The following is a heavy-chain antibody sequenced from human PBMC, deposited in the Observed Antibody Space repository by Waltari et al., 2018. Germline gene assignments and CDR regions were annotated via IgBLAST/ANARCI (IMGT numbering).Heavy chain of an antibody. Sequence: EVQLLESGGDLVQPGGSLRLSCAASGFTFSSYAMSWVRQAPGKGLEWVSIIYTGSWNTYYADSVKGRFTISRDKSKNTLYLQMNSLRAEDTALYYCAKGSRVGAAVDYWGQGTLVTVSS. CDR3: AKGSRVGAAVDY. D-gene: IGHD1-26*01. J-gene: IGHJ4*02. CDR2: IYTGSWNT. CDR1: GFTFSSYA. V-gene: IGHV3-23*03.